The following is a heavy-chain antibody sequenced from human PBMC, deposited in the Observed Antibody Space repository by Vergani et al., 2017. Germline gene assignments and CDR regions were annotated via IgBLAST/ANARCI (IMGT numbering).Heavy chain of an antibody. V-gene: IGHV1-2*02. CDR3: ARGYCSSTSCYMTGDY. D-gene: IGHD2-2*02. J-gene: IGHJ4*02. CDR2: IKPNSGGT. Sequence: QVQLVQSGAEVKKPGASVKVSCKASGYTFTGYYMHWVRQAPGKGLEWMGWIKPNSGGTNYAQKFQGRGTMTRDTSISTGYMELSRLRSDDTAVYYCARGYCSSTSCYMTGDYWGQGTLVTVSS. CDR1: GYTFTGYY.